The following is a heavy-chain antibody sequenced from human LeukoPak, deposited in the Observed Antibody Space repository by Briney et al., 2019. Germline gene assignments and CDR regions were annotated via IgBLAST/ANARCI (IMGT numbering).Heavy chain of an antibody. Sequence: QAWGSLRLSCAASGFTFSSYAMSWVRQAPGKGLEWVSAISGSGGSTYYADSVKGRFTISRDNSKNTLYLQMNSLRAEDTAVYYCAKDILAYCGGDCYSFDYWGQGTLVTVSS. J-gene: IGHJ4*02. CDR2: ISGSGGST. V-gene: IGHV3-23*01. CDR1: GFTFSSYA. CDR3: AKDILAYCGGDCYSFDY. D-gene: IGHD2-21*02.